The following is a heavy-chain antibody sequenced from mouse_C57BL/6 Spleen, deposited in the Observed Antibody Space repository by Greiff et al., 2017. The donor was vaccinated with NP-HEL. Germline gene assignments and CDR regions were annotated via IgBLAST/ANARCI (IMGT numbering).Heavy chain of an antibody. Sequence: VQLQQSGAELARPGASVKLSCKASGYTFTSYGISWVKQRTGQGLEWIGEIYPRSGNTYYNEKFKGKATLTADKSSSTAYMELRSLTSEDSAVYFCARSGDGYHYYAMDYWGQGTSVTVSS. CDR1: GYTFTSYG. CDR3: ARSGDGYHYYAMDY. D-gene: IGHD2-3*01. V-gene: IGHV1-81*01. CDR2: IYPRSGNT. J-gene: IGHJ4*01.